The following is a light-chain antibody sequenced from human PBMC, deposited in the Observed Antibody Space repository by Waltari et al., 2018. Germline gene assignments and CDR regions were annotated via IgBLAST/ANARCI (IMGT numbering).Light chain of an antibody. CDR1: QSVSSSY. CDR3: QQYGSSPALT. V-gene: IGKV3-20*01. CDR2: GAA. J-gene: IGKJ5*01. Sequence: EIVLPQSPGTLTLYPGAKAPIPCRASQSVSSSYLAWYRQKPGQAPRPLIYGAASRATGIPDRVSGSGSGTDVTLTFGRLDPDDVAVYYCQQYGSSPALTFGQGTRLEIK.